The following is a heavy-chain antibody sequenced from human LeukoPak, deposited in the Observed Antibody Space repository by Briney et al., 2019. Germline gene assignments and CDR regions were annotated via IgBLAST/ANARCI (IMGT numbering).Heavy chain of an antibody. CDR2: IFYSGNT. CDR3: ARRPYYSVSFGYPFYFDY. D-gene: IGHD3-22*01. V-gene: IGHV4-39*01. Sequence: SDTLALPCTVSGDSISSSSFYWGWIRQPPGKAPEWIGSIFYSGNTYYNTPLKSRVTISVDTSKNQFSLRLSSVTAADTAVYYCARRPYYSVSFGYPFYFDYWGQGTLVTVSS. J-gene: IGHJ4*02. CDR1: GDSISSSSFY.